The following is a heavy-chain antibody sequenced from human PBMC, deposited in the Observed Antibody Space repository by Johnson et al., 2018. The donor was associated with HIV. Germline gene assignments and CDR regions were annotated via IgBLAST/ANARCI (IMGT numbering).Heavy chain of an antibody. CDR3: ARGGRDRFLEWSSSDAFDI. V-gene: IGHV3-7*01. D-gene: IGHD3-3*01. CDR1: GFTFSSYW. Sequence: EKLVESGGGLVQPGGSLRLSCAASGFTFSSYWMSWVRQAPGKGLEWVANIKQDGSEKYYVDSVKGRFTISRDNAKNSLYLQMNSLRAEDTAVYYCARGGRDRFLEWSSSDAFDIWGQGTMVTVSS. CDR2: IKQDGSEK. J-gene: IGHJ3*02.